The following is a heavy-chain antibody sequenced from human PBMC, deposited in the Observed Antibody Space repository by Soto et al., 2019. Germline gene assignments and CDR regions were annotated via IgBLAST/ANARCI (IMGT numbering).Heavy chain of an antibody. CDR2: IYYSGST. Sequence: QLQLQASGPGLVKPSETLSLTCTVSGGSISSSSYYWGWIRQPPGKGLEWIGSIYYSGSTYYNPSLKSRVTISVFTSKNQFALKLTSVTAADTAVYYGARHEGSGWPYYFDYWVQGTLVTVSS. V-gene: IGHV4-39*01. CDR1: GGSISSSSYY. CDR3: ARHEGSGWPYYFDY. D-gene: IGHD6-19*01. J-gene: IGHJ4*02.